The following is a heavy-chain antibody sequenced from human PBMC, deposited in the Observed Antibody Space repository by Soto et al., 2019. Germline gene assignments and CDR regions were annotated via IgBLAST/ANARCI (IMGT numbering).Heavy chain of an antibody. V-gene: IGHV3-74*01. Sequence: GGSLRLSCAASGFTFSSYWMHWVRQAPGKGLVWVSRINSDGSSTSYADSVKGRFTISRDNAKNTLYLQMNSLRAEDTAVYYCASKGLFSGWPPGYYYVMDVWGQGTTVTVSS. J-gene: IGHJ6*02. CDR2: INSDGSST. CDR3: ASKGLFSGWPPGYYYVMDV. CDR1: GFTFSSYW. D-gene: IGHD6-19*01.